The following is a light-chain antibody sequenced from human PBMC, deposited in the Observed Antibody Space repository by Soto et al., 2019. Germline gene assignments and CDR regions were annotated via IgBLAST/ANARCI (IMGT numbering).Light chain of an antibody. Sequence: QSALTQPASVSGSPGQSITISCTGTSSDVGSYDLVSWHQQHPGKAPKLMISEVNKRPSGVSNRFSGSKSGNTASLTISGLQAEDEADYYCCSYAGSDTYVLFGGGTKVTVL. CDR1: SSDVGSYDL. V-gene: IGLV2-23*02. CDR2: EVN. CDR3: CSYAGSDTYVL. J-gene: IGLJ2*01.